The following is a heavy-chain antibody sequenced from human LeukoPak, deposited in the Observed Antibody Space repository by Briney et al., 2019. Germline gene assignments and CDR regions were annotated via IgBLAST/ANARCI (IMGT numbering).Heavy chain of an antibody. CDR2: IRPDGSQQ. V-gene: IGHV3-7*01. D-gene: IGHD2-2*03. Sequence: GGSLRLSCVASGFTFSNYLLSWVRQAPGKGLEWVAYIRPDGSQQFYVDSVKGRFTISRDNAKNSLYLQMNSLRAEDTAVYYCARSGYYTGGFWGQGTLVTVSS. CDR1: GFTFSNYL. CDR3: ARSGYYTGGF. J-gene: IGHJ4*02.